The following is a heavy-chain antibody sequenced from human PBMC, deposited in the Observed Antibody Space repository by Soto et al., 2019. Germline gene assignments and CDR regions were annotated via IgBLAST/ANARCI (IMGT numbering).Heavy chain of an antibody. Sequence: SVKVSFKASGGTFSSYAISWVRQAPGQGLEWMGGIIPIFGTANYAQKFQGRVTITADKSTSTAYMELSSLRSEDTAVYYCARVYSSSWYVPYYYGMDVWGQGTTVTVSS. D-gene: IGHD6-13*01. J-gene: IGHJ6*02. V-gene: IGHV1-69*06. CDR2: IIPIFGTA. CDR3: ARVYSSSWYVPYYYGMDV. CDR1: GGTFSSYA.